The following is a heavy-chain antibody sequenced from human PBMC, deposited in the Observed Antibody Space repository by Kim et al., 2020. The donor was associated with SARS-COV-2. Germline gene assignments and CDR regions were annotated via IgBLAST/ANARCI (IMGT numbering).Heavy chain of an antibody. CDR3: AREADYYDVEWLFDY. D-gene: IGHD3-22*01. V-gene: IGHV3-33*01. J-gene: IGHJ4*02. CDR2: IWYDGSNK. Sequence: GGSLRLSCAASGFTFSSYGMHWVRQAPGKGLEWVAVIWYDGSNKYYADSVKGRFTISRDNSKNTLYLQMNSLRAEDTAVYYCAREADYYDVEWLFDYWGQGTLVTVSS. CDR1: GFTFSSYG.